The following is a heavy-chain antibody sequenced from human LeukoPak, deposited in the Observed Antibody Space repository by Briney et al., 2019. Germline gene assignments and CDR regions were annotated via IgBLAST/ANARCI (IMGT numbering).Heavy chain of an antibody. V-gene: IGHV3-53*01. D-gene: IGHD4-17*01. CDR2: IYSGGST. Sequence: GGSLRLSCAASGFTVSSNYMSWVRQAPGKGLEWVSVIYSGGSTYYADSVKGRFLVSRDNSKNTLFLRMYSLRAEDTAVYYCAKDASVFYGDYDFWGQGTLVTVSS. CDR1: GFTVSSNY. J-gene: IGHJ4*02. CDR3: AKDASVFYGDYDF.